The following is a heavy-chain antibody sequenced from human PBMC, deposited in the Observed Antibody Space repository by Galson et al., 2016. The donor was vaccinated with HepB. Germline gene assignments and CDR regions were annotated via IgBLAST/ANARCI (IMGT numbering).Heavy chain of an antibody. CDR2: ISSTSIYI. Sequence: SLRLSCAASGFTFSSYSMNWVRQAPGKGLEWVSSISSTSIYIYYAESVKGRSTISRDNAKNSLHLQMNSLRAEDTAVYYCARGGSTGYYWGQGSLVTVSS. D-gene: IGHD6-19*01. CDR1: GFTFSSYS. J-gene: IGHJ4*02. V-gene: IGHV3-21*01. CDR3: ARGGSTGYY.